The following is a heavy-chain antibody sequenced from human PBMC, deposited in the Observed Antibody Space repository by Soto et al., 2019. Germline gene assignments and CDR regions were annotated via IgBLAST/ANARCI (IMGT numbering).Heavy chain of an antibody. CDR2: IYYNGST. V-gene: IGHV4-39*01. CDR1: GGSVSSRSYF. Sequence: SETLSLTCTVSGGSVSSRSYFWGWIRQPPGKGLEWIGTIYYNGSTYYNPSLKSRVTLSVDTSKNQFSLKLTSVTASDTAVYYCARQRVIPATPTNWFDPWGQGTLVTVSS. CDR3: ARQRVIPATPTNWFDP. D-gene: IGHD2-15*01. J-gene: IGHJ5*02.